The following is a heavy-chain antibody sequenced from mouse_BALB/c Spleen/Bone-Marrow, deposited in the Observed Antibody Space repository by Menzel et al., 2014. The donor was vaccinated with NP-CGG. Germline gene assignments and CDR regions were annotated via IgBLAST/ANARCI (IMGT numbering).Heavy chain of an antibody. D-gene: IGHD3-3*01. CDR2: INPSTGYT. CDR1: GYTFTSYW. Sequence: QVQLQQSGAELAKPGASVKMSCKASGYTFTSYWMHWVKQRPGQGLEWIGYINPSTGYTEYNQKFKDKATLTADKSSNTAYMQLSSLTAEGSTVYYGGRWGEEGTFDYWGQGTTLTVSS. V-gene: IGHV1-7*01. CDR3: GRWGEEGTFDY. J-gene: IGHJ2*01.